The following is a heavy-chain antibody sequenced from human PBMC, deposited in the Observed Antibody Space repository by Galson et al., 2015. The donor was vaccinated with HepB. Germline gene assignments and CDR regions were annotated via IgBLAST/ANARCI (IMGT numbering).Heavy chain of an antibody. Sequence: LRLSCAASGFTFTNYAMSWIRQAPGKGLEWVSYISTSHVRTGSSSTSYADSVKGRFTMSRDNAKSSLYLQMNSLRAEDTAVYYCARSSYSNYIDFWGQGTLVTVSS. D-gene: IGHD4-11*01. V-gene: IGHV3-11*06. CDR3: ARSSYSNYIDF. CDR1: GFTFTNYA. CDR2: ISTSHVRTGSSST. J-gene: IGHJ4*02.